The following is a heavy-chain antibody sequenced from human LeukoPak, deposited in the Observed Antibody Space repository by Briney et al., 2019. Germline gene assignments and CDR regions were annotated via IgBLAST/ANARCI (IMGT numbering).Heavy chain of an antibody. D-gene: IGHD3-10*01. CDR3: ARVNVDYYGAGCYFFDY. CDR1: GYTFTSYA. Sequence: ASVEVSCKASGYTFTSYAMHWVRQAPGQRLEWMGWINAVNGNTKYSQKFQGRVTITRDTSASTAYMELSSLRSEDTAVYYCARVNVDYYGAGCYFFDYWGQGTLVTVSS. V-gene: IGHV1-3*01. J-gene: IGHJ4*02. CDR2: INAVNGNT.